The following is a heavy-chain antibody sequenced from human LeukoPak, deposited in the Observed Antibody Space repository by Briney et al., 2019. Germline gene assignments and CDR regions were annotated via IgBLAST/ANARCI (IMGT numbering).Heavy chain of an antibody. CDR2: ISSSSSTI. Sequence: GGSLRLSCAASGFTFSSYSMNWVRQAPGKGLEWVSYISSSSSTIYYADSVKGRFTISRDNAKNSLYLQMNSLRAEDTAVYYCASGPRVAIAVYWGQGTLVTVSS. J-gene: IGHJ4*02. CDR3: ASGPRVAIAVY. V-gene: IGHV3-48*04. D-gene: IGHD6-19*01. CDR1: GFTFSSYS.